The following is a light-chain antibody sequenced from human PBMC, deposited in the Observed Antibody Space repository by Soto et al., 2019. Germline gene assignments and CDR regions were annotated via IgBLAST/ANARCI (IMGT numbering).Light chain of an antibody. CDR3: ISYTSSSTGHVV. CDR1: SSDVGGYNY. Sequence: QSALTQPASVSGSPGQSITISCTGTSSDVGGYNYVSWYQQHPGKAPKLMIYDVSNRPSGVSNRFSGSKSGNTASLTISGLQAEDEADYYCISYTSSSTGHVVFGGGTKVTVL. CDR2: DVS. V-gene: IGLV2-14*01. J-gene: IGLJ2*01.